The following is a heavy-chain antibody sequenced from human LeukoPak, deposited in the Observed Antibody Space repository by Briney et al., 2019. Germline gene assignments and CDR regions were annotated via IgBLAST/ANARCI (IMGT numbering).Heavy chain of an antibody. V-gene: IGHV4-59*01. Sequence: SETLSLTCTVSGGSISSYYWSWIGQPPGKGLEWIGYIYYSGSTNYNPSLKSRVTISVDTSKNQFSLKLSSVTAAYTAVYYCATTYYYDSSGYRQKPHAFDIWGQGTMVTVSS. CDR2: IYYSGST. CDR1: GGSISSYY. D-gene: IGHD3-22*01. CDR3: ATTYYYDSSGYRQKPHAFDI. J-gene: IGHJ3*02.